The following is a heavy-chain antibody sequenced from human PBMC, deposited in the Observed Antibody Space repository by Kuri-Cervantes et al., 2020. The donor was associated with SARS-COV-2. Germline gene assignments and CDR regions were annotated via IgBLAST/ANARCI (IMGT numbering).Heavy chain of an antibody. V-gene: IGHV4-39*07. CDR3: AREPQYGDFFDY. J-gene: IGHJ4*02. D-gene: IGHD4-17*01. CDR1: GGSISSSGYY. CDR2: IHYSETT. Sequence: SETLSLTCTVSGGSISSSGYYWGWIRQPPGKGLEWIGNIHYSETTYYNPSLKSRVTISVDTSKNQSSLKLSSVTAADTAVYYCAREPQYGDFFDYWGQGTLVTVSS.